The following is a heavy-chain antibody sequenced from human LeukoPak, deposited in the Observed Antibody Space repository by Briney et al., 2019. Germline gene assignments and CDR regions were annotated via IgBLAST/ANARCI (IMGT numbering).Heavy chain of an antibody. CDR2: IATAGDT. Sequence: GESLRLSCAASGFTLNRYDIHWVRQATGKGLEWVSAIATAGDTYYAGSVKGRFTISRENAKNSLYLQMNSLRAGDTAVYYCARGVDGFDPWGQGTLVTVSS. J-gene: IGHJ5*02. CDR1: GFTLNRYD. CDR3: ARGVDGFDP. V-gene: IGHV3-13*01.